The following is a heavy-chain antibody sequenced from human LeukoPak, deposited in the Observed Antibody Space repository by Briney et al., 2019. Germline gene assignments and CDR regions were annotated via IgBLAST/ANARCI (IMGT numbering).Heavy chain of an antibody. CDR3: AKWADCSSTSCYSLHY. V-gene: IGHV3-23*01. J-gene: IGHJ4*02. Sequence: GGSLRLSCAAFGFTFSTSAMGWVRQAPGKGLEWVSDISGSGETTKYADPVKGRFTISRDNSKNTLYLQMNSLRAEDTAVYYCAKWADCSSTSCYSLHYWGQGTLVTVSS. CDR1: GFTFSTSA. D-gene: IGHD2-2*02. CDR2: ISGSGETT.